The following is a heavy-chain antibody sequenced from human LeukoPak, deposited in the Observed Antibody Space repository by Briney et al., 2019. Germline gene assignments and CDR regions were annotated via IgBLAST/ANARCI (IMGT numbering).Heavy chain of an antibody. V-gene: IGHV3-7*03. CDR2: INQDGTEK. J-gene: IGHJ4*02. CDR1: GFTFSNNY. D-gene: IGHD6-19*01. Sequence: GGSLRLSCAASGFTFSNNYMSWVRQAPGEGLEWVAKINQDGTEKAYVDSVRGRFTISRDNAKNSLFLQMNSLRAEDTAVYYCAKAKWLVGEEFDYWGQGTLVTVSS. CDR3: AKAKWLVGEEFDY.